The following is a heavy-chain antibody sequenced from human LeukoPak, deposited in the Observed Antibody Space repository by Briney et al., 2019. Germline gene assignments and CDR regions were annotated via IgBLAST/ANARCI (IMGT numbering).Heavy chain of an antibody. D-gene: IGHD2-2*01. V-gene: IGHV3-21*01. CDR2: ISSSSSYI. Sequence: GGSLRLSCAASGFTVSSNYMNWVRQAPGKGLEWVSSISSSSSYIYYADSVKGRFTISRDNAKNSLYLQMNSLRAEDTAVYYCARDVAVPADLADYWGQGTLVTVSS. CDR1: GFTVSSNY. J-gene: IGHJ4*02. CDR3: ARDVAVPADLADY.